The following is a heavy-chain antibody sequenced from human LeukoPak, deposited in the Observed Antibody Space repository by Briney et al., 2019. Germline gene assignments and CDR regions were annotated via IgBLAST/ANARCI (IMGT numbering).Heavy chain of an antibody. V-gene: IGHV3-30*18. CDR2: ISYDGSNK. J-gene: IGHJ4*02. CDR3: ANDDVTFGGVIVINYFDY. D-gene: IGHD3-16*02. CDR1: GFTFSSYG. Sequence: GRSLRLSCAASGFTFSSYGMHWVRQAPGKGLEWVAVISYDGSNKYYADSVKGRFTISRDNSKNTLYLQMNSLRAEDTAVYYCANDDVTFGGVIVINYFDYWGQGTLVTVSS.